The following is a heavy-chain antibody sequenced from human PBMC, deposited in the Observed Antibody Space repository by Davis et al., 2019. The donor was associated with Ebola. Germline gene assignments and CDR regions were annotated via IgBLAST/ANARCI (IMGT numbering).Heavy chain of an antibody. Sequence: PSETLSLTCAISGDSVSGSSGAWNWIRQSPSRGLEWLGRTYYSSKWYKDYAVSVKSRITINLNTSKNQFSLQLNSVTPEDTALYYCARGWLRGGMDVWGEGTTVTVSS. CDR1: GDSVSGSSGA. V-gene: IGHV6-1*01. D-gene: IGHD5-18*01. CDR2: TYYSSKWYK. CDR3: ARGWLRGGMDV. J-gene: IGHJ6*04.